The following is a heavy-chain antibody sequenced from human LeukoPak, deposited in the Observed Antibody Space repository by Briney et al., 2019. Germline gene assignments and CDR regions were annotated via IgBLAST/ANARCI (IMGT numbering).Heavy chain of an antibody. Sequence: GRSLRLSCAASGFTFSSYGMHWVRQAPGKGLEWVAVISYDGSNKYYADSVKGRFTISRDNSKNTLYLQMNSLRAEDTAVYYCAKGGSYSNDYWGQGTLVTVSS. CDR2: ISYDGSNK. CDR3: AKGGSYSNDY. V-gene: IGHV3-30*18. J-gene: IGHJ4*02. CDR1: GFTFSSYG. D-gene: IGHD2-15*01.